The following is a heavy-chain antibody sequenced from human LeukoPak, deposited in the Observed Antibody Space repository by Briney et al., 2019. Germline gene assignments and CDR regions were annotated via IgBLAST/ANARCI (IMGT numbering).Heavy chain of an antibody. CDR1: GGSISSSSYH. CDR2: IYYSGST. CDR3: ARLSAWFDP. Sequence: PSETLSLTCTVSGGSISSSSYHWGWIRQPPGKGLEWIGSIYYSGSTYYNPSLKSRVTISVDTSKNQFSLKLSSVTAADTAVYYCARLSAWFDPWGQGTLVTVSS. V-gene: IGHV4-39*01. J-gene: IGHJ5*02.